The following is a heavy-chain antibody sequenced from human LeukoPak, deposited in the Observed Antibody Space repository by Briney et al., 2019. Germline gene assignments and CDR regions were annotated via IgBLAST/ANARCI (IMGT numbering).Heavy chain of an antibody. J-gene: IGHJ4*02. D-gene: IGHD3-10*01. CDR2: IYSSGGA. V-gene: IGHV4-30-4*01. CDR3: ARQIIRGDIIVESY. Sequence: SETLSLTCAVSDDSISSGGHYWTWIRQPPGKGLEWIGYIYSSGGAYYNPSLRARSTISLDTPTNQFSLRLSSVTAADTAVYYCARQIIRGDIIVESYWGQGSLVTVSS. CDR1: DDSISSGGHY.